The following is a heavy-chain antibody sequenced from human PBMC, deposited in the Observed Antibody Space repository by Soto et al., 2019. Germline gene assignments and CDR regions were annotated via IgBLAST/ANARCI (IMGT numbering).Heavy chain of an antibody. Sequence: QVQLVQSGAAVKKPGSSVKVSCKASGGTFSSYTISWVRQAPGQGLEWMGRIIPILGIANYAQKFQGRVTITADKSTSTAYMELSSLRSEDTAVYYCARAPQYSSRGMDVWGQGTTVTVSS. CDR3: ARAPQYSSRGMDV. CDR1: GGTFSSYT. J-gene: IGHJ6*02. V-gene: IGHV1-69*02. CDR2: IIPILGIA. D-gene: IGHD6-13*01.